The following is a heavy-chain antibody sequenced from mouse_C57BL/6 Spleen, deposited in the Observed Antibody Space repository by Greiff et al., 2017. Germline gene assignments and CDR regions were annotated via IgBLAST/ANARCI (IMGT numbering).Heavy chain of an antibody. CDR2: IDPSDSYT. V-gene: IGHV1-69*01. CDR3: ARGTGTFYYFDY. CDR1: GYTFTSYW. J-gene: IGHJ2*01. D-gene: IGHD4-1*01. Sequence: QVQLQQPGAELVMPGASVKLSCKASGYTFTSYWMHWVKQRPGQGLEWIGEIDPSDSYTNYNQKFKGKSTLTVDKSSSTAYMQLSSLTSKDSAVYYCARGTGTFYYFDYWGQGTTLTVSS.